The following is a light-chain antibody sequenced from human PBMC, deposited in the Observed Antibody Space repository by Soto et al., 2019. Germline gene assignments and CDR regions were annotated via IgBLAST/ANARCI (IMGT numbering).Light chain of an antibody. CDR1: QSISSW. V-gene: IGKV1-5*03. CDR2: EAS. CDR3: QLYNSYPLT. Sequence: DIQMTQSPSTLPASVGDRVTITCRASQSISSWLAWYQQKPGKAPKLLMYEASTLDGGVPSRFSGSGYGTDFTLTISTLQPDDLATYYCQLYNSYPLTFGGGTKVEIK. J-gene: IGKJ4*01.